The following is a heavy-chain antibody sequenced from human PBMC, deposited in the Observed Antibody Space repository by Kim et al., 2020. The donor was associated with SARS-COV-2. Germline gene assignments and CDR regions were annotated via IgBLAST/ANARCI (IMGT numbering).Heavy chain of an antibody. Sequence: GGSLRLSCAASGFTFSSFAMSWVRQAPGKGLEWASAISGSGGSTYNANSVKGRFTISRDNSKNTLYLQMNSLRAEDTAVYYCARIYCSSTSCSRGRAFDIWGQGTMVTVSS. CDR2: ISGSGGST. D-gene: IGHD2-2*01. J-gene: IGHJ3*02. CDR3: ARIYCSSTSCSRGRAFDI. CDR1: GFTFSSFA. V-gene: IGHV3-23*01.